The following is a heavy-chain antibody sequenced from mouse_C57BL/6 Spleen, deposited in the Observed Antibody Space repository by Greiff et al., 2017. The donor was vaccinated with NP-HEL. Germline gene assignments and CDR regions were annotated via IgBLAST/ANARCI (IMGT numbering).Heavy chain of an antibody. Sequence: EVHLVESGGDLVKPGGSLKLSCAASGFTFSSYGMSWVRQTPDKRLEWVATISSGGSYTSYPDSVKGRFTISRDNAKNTLYLQMSSLKSEDTAMYYCARHEAQAFDYWGQGTTLTVSS. V-gene: IGHV5-6*01. CDR1: GFTFSSYG. J-gene: IGHJ2*01. CDR2: ISSGGSYT. D-gene: IGHD3-2*02. CDR3: ARHEAQAFDY.